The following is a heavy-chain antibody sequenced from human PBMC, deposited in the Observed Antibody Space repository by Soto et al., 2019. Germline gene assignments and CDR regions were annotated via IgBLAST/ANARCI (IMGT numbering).Heavy chain of an antibody. J-gene: IGHJ3*02. CDR3: ARAPHYYDVNGHKPRAFDI. Sequence: PSETLSLTCAVYGGSFSGYYWSWIRQPPGKGLEWIGEINHSGSTYYNPSLKSRVTISVDTSKNQFSLKLSSVTAADTAVYYCARAPHYYDVNGHKPRAFDIWGQGTMVTVSS. V-gene: IGHV4-34*01. CDR1: GGSFSGYY. D-gene: IGHD3-22*01. CDR2: INHSGST.